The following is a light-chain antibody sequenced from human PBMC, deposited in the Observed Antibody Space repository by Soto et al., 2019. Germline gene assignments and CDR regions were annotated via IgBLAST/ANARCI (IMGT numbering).Light chain of an antibody. J-gene: IGLJ2*01. Sequence: SYELTQAPSVSVAPGQTARITCGGNNIGTKGVHWYQQRPGQAPVLVVYDDSDRPSGIPERFSGSNSGNTATPTISRVEAGDEADFYCQVWDSSPDLVVFGGGTQLTVL. V-gene: IGLV3-21*02. CDR3: QVWDSSPDLVV. CDR1: NIGTKG. CDR2: DDS.